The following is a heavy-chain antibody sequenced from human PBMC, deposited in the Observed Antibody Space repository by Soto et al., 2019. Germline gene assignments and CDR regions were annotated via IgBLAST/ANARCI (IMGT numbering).Heavy chain of an antibody. Sequence: SETLSLTCTVSGGSISSYYWSWIRQPPGKGLEWIGYIYYSGSTNYNPSLKSRVTISVDTSKNQFSLKLSSVTAADTAVYYCARVETYCSSTSCHDAFDIWGQGTMVTVSS. V-gene: IGHV4-59*01. CDR3: ARVETYCSSTSCHDAFDI. CDR1: GGSISSYY. CDR2: IYYSGST. D-gene: IGHD2-2*01. J-gene: IGHJ3*02.